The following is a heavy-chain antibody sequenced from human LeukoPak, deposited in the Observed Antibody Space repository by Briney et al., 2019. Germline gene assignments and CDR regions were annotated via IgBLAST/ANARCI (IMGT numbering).Heavy chain of an antibody. J-gene: IGHJ4*02. V-gene: IGHV3-30-3*01. CDR2: ISYDGSNK. CDR1: GCTFSSYA. CDR3: ARCRNSAIDY. Sequence: GGSLRLSCAASGCTFSSYAMHWVRQASGKGLEWVAVISYDGSNKYYADSVKGRFTISRDNSKNTLYLQMNSLRAEDTAVYYCARCRNSAIDYWGQGTLVTFSS. D-gene: IGHD4-23*01.